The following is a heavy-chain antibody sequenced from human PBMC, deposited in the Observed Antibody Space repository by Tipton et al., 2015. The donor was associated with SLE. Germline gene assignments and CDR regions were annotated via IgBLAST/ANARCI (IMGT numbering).Heavy chain of an antibody. D-gene: IGHD1-26*01. CDR1: GFSFRSYV. V-gene: IGHV3-64*02. J-gene: IGHJ4*02. Sequence: SLRLSCAASGFSFRSYVMHWVRQAPGKGLEYVSVISSNGRITYYADSVKGRFSISRDNNKNTLYLQMDSLRAEDMAVYYCAKDGGSHRFDYWGQGTLVTVSS. CDR2: ISSNGRIT. CDR3: AKDGGSHRFDY.